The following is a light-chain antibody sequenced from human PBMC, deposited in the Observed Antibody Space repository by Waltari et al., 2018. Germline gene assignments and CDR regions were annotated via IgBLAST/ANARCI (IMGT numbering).Light chain of an antibody. V-gene: IGLV10-54*04. CDR2: SNN. J-gene: IGLJ3*02. Sequence: QAGMTQPPSVSKGLRQTATLTCTGNSNNVGNEGADRLQQHQGHPPKLPSISNNHPPSGISERFSASRSGNTASLTISGLQPEDETXXXXXXWXXXXNXWLXGXGT. CDR1: SNNVGNEG. CDR3: XXWXXXXNXWL.